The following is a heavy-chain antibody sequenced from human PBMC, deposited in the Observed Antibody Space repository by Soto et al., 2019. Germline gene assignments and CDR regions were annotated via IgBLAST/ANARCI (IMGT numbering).Heavy chain of an antibody. Sequence: PGGSLRLSCAASGFTFSNAWMSWVRQAPGKGLEWVGRIKSKTDGGTTDYAAPVKGRFTISRDDSKNTLYLQMKTLRAEDTAVYYCAKVSSSRYAGFFDLWGQGTLVTVSS. CDR2: IKSKTDGGTT. CDR1: GFTFSNAW. CDR3: AKVSSSRYAGFFDL. V-gene: IGHV3-15*01. J-gene: IGHJ4*02. D-gene: IGHD2-8*01.